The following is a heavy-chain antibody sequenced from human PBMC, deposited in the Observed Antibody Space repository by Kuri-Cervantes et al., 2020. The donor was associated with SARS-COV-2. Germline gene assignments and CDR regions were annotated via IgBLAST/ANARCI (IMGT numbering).Heavy chain of an antibody. J-gene: IGHJ6*02. Sequence: GGSLRLSCAASGFTFSDYYMSWIRQAPGKGLEWVSYISSSGSTIYYADSVKGRFTISRDNAKNSLYLQMNSLRAEDAAVYYCARGAHDYYYYGMDVWGQGTTVTVSS. CDR1: GFTFSDYY. V-gene: IGHV3-11*01. CDR2: ISSSGSTI. CDR3: ARGAHDYYYYGMDV.